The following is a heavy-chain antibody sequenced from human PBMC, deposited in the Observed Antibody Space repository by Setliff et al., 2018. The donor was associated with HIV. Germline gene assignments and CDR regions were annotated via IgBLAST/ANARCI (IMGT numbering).Heavy chain of an antibody. J-gene: IGHJ6*02. CDR3: ARDVRDGFEEWFSTLDDGMDV. V-gene: IGHV4-59*01. Sequence: PSETLSLTCTVSGGSLTGYYWSWVRQPPGKGLEWIGSIYFTGSSDNNPSLKSRATLSVDTSKHQFSLKLSSVTAADTAVYYCARDVRDGFEEWFSTLDDGMDVWGQGTTVTVSS. D-gene: IGHD3-3*01. CDR2: IYFTGSS. CDR1: GGSLTGYY.